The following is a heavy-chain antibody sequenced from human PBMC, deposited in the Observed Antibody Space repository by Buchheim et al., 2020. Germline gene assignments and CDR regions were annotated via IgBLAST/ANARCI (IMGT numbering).Heavy chain of an antibody. V-gene: IGHV3-74*01. CDR1: GFTFSSYW. CDR3: ARDPNRGFLEWLAREGGDGMDV. CDR2: INSDGSST. Sequence: EVQLVESGGGLVQPGGSLRLSCAASGFTFSSYWMHWVRQAPGKGLVWVSRINSDGSSTSYADSVKGRFTISRDNAKNTLYLQMNSLRAEDTAVYYCARDPNRGFLEWLAREGGDGMDVWGQGTT. D-gene: IGHD3-3*01. J-gene: IGHJ6*02.